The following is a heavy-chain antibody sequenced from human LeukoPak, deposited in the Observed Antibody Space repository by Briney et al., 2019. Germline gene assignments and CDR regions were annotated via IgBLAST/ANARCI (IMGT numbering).Heavy chain of an antibody. D-gene: IGHD6-19*01. CDR1: EFTFSSYE. V-gene: IGHV3-48*03. CDR2: ISSSGSTK. J-gene: IGHJ4*02. CDR3: ARGPHPYTSGWYHFDY. Sequence: PGGSLRLSCAASEFTFSSYEMNWVRQAPGKGLEWVSYISSSGSTKYYADSVKGRFTISRDDAKNSLYLQMNSLRVEDTALYYCARGPHPYTSGWYHFDYWGQGTLVTVSS.